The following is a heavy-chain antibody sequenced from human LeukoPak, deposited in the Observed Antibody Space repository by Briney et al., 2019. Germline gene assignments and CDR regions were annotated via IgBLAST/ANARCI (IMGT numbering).Heavy chain of an antibody. D-gene: IGHD3-22*01. J-gene: IGHJ4*02. CDR2: IYTSGST. Sequence: SETLSLTCTVSGGSISSYYWSWIRQPAGKGLEWIGRIYTSGSTNYNPSLKSRVTMSVDTSKNQFSLKLSSVTAADTAVYYCARDADSSGYCVLSYWVLGTMVTVSS. CDR1: GGSISSYY. CDR3: ARDADSSGYCVLSY. V-gene: IGHV4-4*07.